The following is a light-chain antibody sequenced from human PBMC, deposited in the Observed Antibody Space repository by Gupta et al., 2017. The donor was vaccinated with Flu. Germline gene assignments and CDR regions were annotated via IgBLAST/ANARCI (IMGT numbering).Light chain of an antibody. Sequence: IQITQSPSTLSSSVGDRFTIPCRASQSISDWLDWSQQKPGKAPNLLIYKASRREGGVTSRFSGSGYGTEFTLNISRRQPEDFANYYCQQKSSCPWSFGQGTKVEIK. V-gene: IGKV1-5*03. J-gene: IGKJ1*01. CDR3: QQKSSCPWS. CDR2: KAS. CDR1: QSISDW.